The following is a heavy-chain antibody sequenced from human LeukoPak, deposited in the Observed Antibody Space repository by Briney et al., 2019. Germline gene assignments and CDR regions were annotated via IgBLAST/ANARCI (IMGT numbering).Heavy chain of an antibody. CDR2: IKEDGSKE. Sequence: GGSLRLSCAASGFTFSSQWMSWVRQAPGKGLEWVANIKEDGSKENYEDSVKGRFTIYRDNAKNSLYLQMSSLRAEDTAIYYCARAYSWGQGTRVTVSS. D-gene: IGHD2-21*01. J-gene: IGHJ5*02. CDR3: ARAYS. CDR1: GFTFSSQW. V-gene: IGHV3-7*04.